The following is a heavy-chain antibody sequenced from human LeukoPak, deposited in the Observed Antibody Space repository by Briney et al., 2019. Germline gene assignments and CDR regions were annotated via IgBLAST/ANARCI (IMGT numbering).Heavy chain of an antibody. J-gene: IGHJ5*02. CDR2: INPSSGGA. CDR3: ARGYCSGGSCYSVENWFDP. CDR1: GYTFTKYY. D-gene: IGHD2-15*01. V-gene: IGHV1-2*06. Sequence: ASVKVSCKASGYTFTKYYMFWVRQAPGQGLEWMGRINPSSGGADYAQKFQGRVTMTRDTSISTAYMELSRLRSDDTAMYYCARGYCSGGSCYSVENWFDPWGQGTLVTVSS.